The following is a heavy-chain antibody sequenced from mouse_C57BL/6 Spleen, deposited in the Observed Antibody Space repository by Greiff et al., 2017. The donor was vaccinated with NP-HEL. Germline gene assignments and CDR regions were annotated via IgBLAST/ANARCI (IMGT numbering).Heavy chain of an antibody. Sequence: QVQLQQSGAELVKPGASVKISCKASGYAFSSYWMNWVKQRPGKGLEWIGQIYPGDGDTNYNGKFKGKATLTADKSSSTAYMQLSSLTSEDSAVYFCARSVITTVVAGGYFDVWGTGTTVTVSS. D-gene: IGHD1-1*01. CDR3: ARSVITTVVAGGYFDV. CDR1: GYAFSSYW. V-gene: IGHV1-80*01. J-gene: IGHJ1*03. CDR2: IYPGDGDT.